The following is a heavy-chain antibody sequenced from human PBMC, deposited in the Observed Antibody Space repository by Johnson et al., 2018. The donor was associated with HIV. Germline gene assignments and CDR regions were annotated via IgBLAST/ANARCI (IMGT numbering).Heavy chain of an antibody. V-gene: IGHV3-66*02. CDR1: GFTFSSYY. CDR2: FYGGDGP. CDR3: ARERGYFGNPAFDI. D-gene: IGHD4-23*01. Sequence: VQLVESGGGLVQPGGSLRLSCAASGFTFSSYYMDWVLQAPGKGLEWVSVFYGGDGPYYADSVKGRFTISRDNSKNTLYLQMNSLRTEDTAMYYCARERGYFGNPAFDIWGQGTMVTVSS. J-gene: IGHJ3*02.